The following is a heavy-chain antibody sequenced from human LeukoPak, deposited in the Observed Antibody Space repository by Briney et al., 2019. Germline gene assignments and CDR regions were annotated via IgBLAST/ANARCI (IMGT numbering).Heavy chain of an antibody. Sequence: GGSLRLSCAASGFIFTDYWMNWVRQAPGKGLEWVSSISSSSSYIYYADSVKGRFTIPRDNAKNSLYLQMNNLRAEDTAVYYCASERPSSSWYDYWGQGTLVTVSS. J-gene: IGHJ4*02. CDR1: GFIFTDYW. V-gene: IGHV3-21*01. D-gene: IGHD6-13*01. CDR3: ASERPSSSWYDY. CDR2: ISSSSSYI.